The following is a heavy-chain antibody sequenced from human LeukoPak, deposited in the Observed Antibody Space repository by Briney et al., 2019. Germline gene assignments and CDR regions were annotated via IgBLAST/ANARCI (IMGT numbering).Heavy chain of an antibody. CDR1: GFTFSTYD. Sequence: PGGSLRLSCAASGFTFSTYDMIWVRQAPGKGLEWVSCISGSGGSTYYAPSVKGRFTTSRDNSKNTLYLQVNGLRAEDTAVYDCAKDLAAVPGNKYFAYWGQGTLVTVSS. J-gene: IGHJ4*02. CDR2: ISGSGGST. V-gene: IGHV3-23*01. D-gene: IGHD6-19*01. CDR3: AKDLAAVPGNKYFAY.